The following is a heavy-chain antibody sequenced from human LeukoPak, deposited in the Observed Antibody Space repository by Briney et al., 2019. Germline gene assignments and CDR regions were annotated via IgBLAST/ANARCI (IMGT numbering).Heavy chain of an antibody. J-gene: IGHJ6*02. Sequence: GGSLRLSCAASGFTFDDYAMHWVRRAPGKGLEWVSGISWNSGSIGYADSVKGRFTISRDNAKNSLYLQMNSLRAEDTALYYCAKVIGGGYDSLTLYYYGMDVWGQGTTVTVSS. V-gene: IGHV3-9*01. CDR2: ISWNSGSI. CDR1: GFTFDDYA. D-gene: IGHD5-12*01. CDR3: AKVIGGGYDSLTLYYYGMDV.